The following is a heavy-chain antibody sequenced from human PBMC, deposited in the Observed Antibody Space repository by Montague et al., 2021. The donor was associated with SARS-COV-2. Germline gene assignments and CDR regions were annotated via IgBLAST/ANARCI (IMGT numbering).Heavy chain of an antibody. V-gene: IGHV4-4*07. J-gene: IGHJ4*02. CDR2: ISSSGGI. CDR3: ARQYIGYNRRFDY. D-gene: IGHD5-12*01. Sequence: SETLSLTCTVSGSISGYYWTWIRQSAGKGLEWIGRISSSGGIDHNASLKSRVTMSLDTSKIQLSLKLSSVTAADTAVYYCARQYIGYNRRFDYWGQGALVTVSS. CDR1: GSISGYY.